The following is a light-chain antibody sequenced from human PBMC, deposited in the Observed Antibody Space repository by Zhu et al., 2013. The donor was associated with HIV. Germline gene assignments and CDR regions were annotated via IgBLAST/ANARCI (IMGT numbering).Light chain of an antibody. Sequence: DILLTQSPSSLSASVRDRVTISCRASRNIRINLNWYQQKPGRAPKLLIYDASNLEAGVSSRFSASGSGTDFTLTISSLQPEDVATFYXQHFDDLPSLTFGGGTRVDIK. CDR2: DAS. V-gene: IGKV1-33*01. CDR1: RNIRIN. CDR3: QHFDDLPSLT. J-gene: IGKJ4*01.